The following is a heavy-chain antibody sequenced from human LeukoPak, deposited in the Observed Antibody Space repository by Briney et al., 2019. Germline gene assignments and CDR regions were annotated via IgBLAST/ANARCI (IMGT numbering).Heavy chain of an antibody. CDR3: AKESGLANFDY. J-gene: IGHJ4*02. D-gene: IGHD3-10*01. CDR1: GFTFSSYW. Sequence: PGGSLRLSCAASGFTFSSYWMSWVRQAPGKGLEWVANIKQDGSEKYYVDSVKGRFTISRDNAKNSLYLQMNSLRAEDTAVYYCAKESGLANFDYWGQGTLVTVSS. CDR2: IKQDGSEK. V-gene: IGHV3-7*01.